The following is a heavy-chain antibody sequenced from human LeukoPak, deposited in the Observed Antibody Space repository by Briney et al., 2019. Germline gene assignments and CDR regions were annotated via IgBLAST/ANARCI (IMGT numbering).Heavy chain of an antibody. Sequence: GGSLRLSCAASGFTFSSYWMHRVRQAPGKGLVWVSRIDSDGSSTTYADSVKGRFTISRDNAKNTLYLQMNSLRAEDTAVYYCVRTGRWLEFDYWGQGTQVTVSS. CDR2: IDSDGSST. J-gene: IGHJ4*02. D-gene: IGHD5-24*01. V-gene: IGHV3-74*01. CDR3: VRTGRWLEFDY. CDR1: GFTFSSYW.